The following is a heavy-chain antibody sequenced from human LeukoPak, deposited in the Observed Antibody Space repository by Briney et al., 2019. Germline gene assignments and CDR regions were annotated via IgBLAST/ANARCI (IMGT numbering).Heavy chain of an antibody. J-gene: IGHJ3*02. D-gene: IGHD4-17*01. CDR1: GFTFSSYS. CDR2: ISSSSSTI. CDR3: ARDRGYGDYVGAFDI. Sequence: PGGSLRLSCAASGFTFSSYSMNWVRHAPGKGLEWVSHISSSSSTIYYADSVKGRFTISRDNAKNSLYLQMNSLRDEDTAVYYCARDRGYGDYVGAFDIWGQGTMVTVSS. V-gene: IGHV3-48*02.